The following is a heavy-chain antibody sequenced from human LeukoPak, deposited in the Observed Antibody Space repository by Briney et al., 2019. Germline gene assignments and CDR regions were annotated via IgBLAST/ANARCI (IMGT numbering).Heavy chain of an antibody. V-gene: IGHV4-4*07. Sequence: PSETLSLTCNVSGGSISNYYWNWIRQPAGKGLEWIGRFYARGNTNYNPSLKSRVTMSVDTSKNQFSLKLSSVTAADTAVYYCARDQRLSRSWYKTDYWGQGTLVTVSS. D-gene: IGHD6-13*01. CDR3: ARDQRLSRSWYKTDY. CDR2: FYARGNT. J-gene: IGHJ4*02. CDR1: GGSISNYY.